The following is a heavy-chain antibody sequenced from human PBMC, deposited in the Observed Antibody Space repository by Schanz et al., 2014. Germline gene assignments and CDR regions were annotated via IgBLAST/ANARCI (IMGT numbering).Heavy chain of an antibody. J-gene: IGHJ5*02. V-gene: IGHV3-13*05. CDR2: IGPASDP. D-gene: IGHD6-13*01. CDR3: ARGRARQLVHWFDP. Sequence: DVQLVESGGGLVQPGGSLRLSCAASGFTFSNYDMHWVRQAIGKGLEWVSGIGPASDPYYADSVKGRFTISRDNSKNTLYLQMNSLRAEDTAVYYCARGRARQLVHWFDPWGQGTLVTVSS. CDR1: GFTFSNYD.